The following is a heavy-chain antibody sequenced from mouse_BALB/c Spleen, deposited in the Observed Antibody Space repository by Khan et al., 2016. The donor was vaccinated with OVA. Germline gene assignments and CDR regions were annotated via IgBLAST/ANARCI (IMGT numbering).Heavy chain of an antibody. CDR3: ARSGGNFHWYFDV. J-gene: IGHJ1*01. D-gene: IGHD2-1*01. V-gene: IGHV5-17*02. Sequence: EVNVVESGGGLVQPGWSRKLSCAVSGFTFSSFGMHWVRQAPKKGLEWVAYISSGSSTIYYVDTVKGRFTISRDNPKNTLFLQMTSLRSEDTARYYCARSGGNFHWYFDVWGAGTSVTVSS. CDR1: GFTFSSFG. CDR2: ISSGSSTI.